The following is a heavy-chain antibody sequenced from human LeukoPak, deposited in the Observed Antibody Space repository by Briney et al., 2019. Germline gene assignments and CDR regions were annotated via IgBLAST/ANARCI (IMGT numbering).Heavy chain of an antibody. CDR3: ARDLYGSGSSFDY. Sequence: PGGSLRLSCAASGFTFSSYWMSWVRQAPGKGLEWVANIKQDGSEKYYVDSVKGRFTISRDNAKHSLYLQMNSLRAEDTAVHYCARDLYGSGSSFDYWGQGTLVTVSS. CDR2: IKQDGSEK. CDR1: GFTFSSYW. D-gene: IGHD3-10*01. J-gene: IGHJ4*02. V-gene: IGHV3-7*01.